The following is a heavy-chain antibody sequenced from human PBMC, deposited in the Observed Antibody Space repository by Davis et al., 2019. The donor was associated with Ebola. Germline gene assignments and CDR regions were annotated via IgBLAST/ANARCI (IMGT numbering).Heavy chain of an antibody. J-gene: IGHJ6*02. CDR3: AREVIHQVGATRPYYYYYGMDV. V-gene: IGHV4-4*07. CDR2: IYTSGST. Sequence: PSETLSLTCTVSGGSISSYYWSWIRQPAGKGLEWIGRIYTSGSTNYNPSLKSRVTMSVDTSKNQFSLKLSSVTAADTAVYYCAREVIHQVGATRPYYYYYGMDVWGQGTTVTVSS. D-gene: IGHD1-26*01. CDR1: GGSISSYY.